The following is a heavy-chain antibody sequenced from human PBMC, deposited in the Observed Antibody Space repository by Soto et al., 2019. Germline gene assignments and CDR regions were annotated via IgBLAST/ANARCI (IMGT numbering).Heavy chain of an antibody. V-gene: IGHV3-7*05. Sequence: GGSLRLSCAASGFTFSSYAMSWVRQAPGKGLEWVSDINEDGTKIYYVDSVKGRFTISRDNAKNSLFLQMNSLRADDSALYYCTRQFGYFWGEGTLVTVSS. CDR1: GFTFSSYA. J-gene: IGHJ4*02. CDR3: TRQFGYF. CDR2: INEDGTKI. D-gene: IGHD3-10*01.